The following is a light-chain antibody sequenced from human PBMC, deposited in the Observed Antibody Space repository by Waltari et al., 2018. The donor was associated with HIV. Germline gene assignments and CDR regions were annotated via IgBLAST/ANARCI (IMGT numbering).Light chain of an antibody. V-gene: IGKV2-28*01. Sequence: DIVMTQSPLSLSVTPGEPASISCRSSQSLLHDNGYNYLDWYLQKPGQPPQLLIFLASKRASGVPDRFSGSGSGTDFTLKISRVEAEDVGVYYCMQALQIRTFGQGTRLEIK. CDR3: MQALQIRT. J-gene: IGKJ5*01. CDR2: LAS. CDR1: QSLLHDNGYNY.